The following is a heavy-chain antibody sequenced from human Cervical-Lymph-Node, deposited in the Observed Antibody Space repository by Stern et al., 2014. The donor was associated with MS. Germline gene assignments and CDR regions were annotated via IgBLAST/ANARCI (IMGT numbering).Heavy chain of an antibody. V-gene: IGHV1-69*01. D-gene: IGHD3-16*01. CDR1: GGTFSNSG. CDR3: ARDRNGEGIMAY. CDR2: VISPFASV. J-gene: IGHJ4*02. Sequence: VQLVQSGAEVKQPGSSVKGSCKASGGTFSNSGITWARQAPGHGLDWMGVVISPFASVNVAQMFQGRLTITADEATNTVYMELSSLRSDDTAVYYCARDRNGEGIMAYWGQGTLVTVSS.